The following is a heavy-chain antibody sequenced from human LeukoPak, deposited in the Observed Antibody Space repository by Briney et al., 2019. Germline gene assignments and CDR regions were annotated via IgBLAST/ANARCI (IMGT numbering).Heavy chain of an antibody. CDR3: ARDVKIRAHRTTVTNNYYGMDV. J-gene: IGHJ6*02. CDR1: GYTFTSYY. CDR2: INPSGGST. D-gene: IGHD4-17*01. Sequence: ASVKVSCKASGYTFTSYYMHWVRQAPGQGLEWMGIINPSGGSTSYAQKFQGRVTMTRDTSTSTVYMELSSLRSEDTAVYYCARDVKIRAHRTTVTNNYYGMDVWGQGTTVTVSS. V-gene: IGHV1-46*01.